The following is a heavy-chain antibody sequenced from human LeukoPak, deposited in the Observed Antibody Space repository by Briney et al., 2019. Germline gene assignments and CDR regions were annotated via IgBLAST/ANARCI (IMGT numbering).Heavy chain of an antibody. J-gene: IGHJ6*02. CDR3: AKARLYCSSGTCSDHPATLTGMDV. D-gene: IGHD2-2*01. CDR1: GFTFSSFA. V-gene: IGHV3-23*01. Sequence: GGSLRLSCAASGFTFSSFAMNWVRQAPGKGLEWVSLITNSGVTTHYADSVKGRFTISRDNSRSTLYLQLNSLRVDDTALYYCAKARLYCSSGTCSDHPATLTGMDVWGQGTTVTVSS. CDR2: ITNSGVTT.